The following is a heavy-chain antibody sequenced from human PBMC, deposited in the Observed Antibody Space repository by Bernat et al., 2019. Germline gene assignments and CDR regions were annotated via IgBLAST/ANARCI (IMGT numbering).Heavy chain of an antibody. CDR2: ISSSGSTI. CDR1: GFTFSSYE. Sequence: EVQLVESGGGLVKPGGSLRLSCAASGFTFSSYEMNWVRQAPGKGLEWVSYISSSGSTIYYADSVKGRFTNSRDNAKNSLYLQMNSLGAEGTAVYYCARNLAAAGPAGFDYWGQGTLVTVSS. CDR3: ARNLAAAGPAGFDY. V-gene: IGHV3-48*03. J-gene: IGHJ4*02. D-gene: IGHD6-13*01.